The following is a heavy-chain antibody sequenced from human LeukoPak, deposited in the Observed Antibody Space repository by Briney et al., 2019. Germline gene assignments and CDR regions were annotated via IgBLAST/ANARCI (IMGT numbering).Heavy chain of an antibody. CDR1: GFTFSSYS. V-gene: IGHV3-21*01. Sequence: NPGGSLRLSCAASGFTFSSYSMNWVRQAPGKGLEWVSSISSSSSYIYYADSVKGRFTISRDNAKSSLYLQMNSLRAEDTAVYYCAREIETYYDFWSGYPNWFDPWGQGTLVTVSS. CDR2: ISSSSSYI. J-gene: IGHJ5*02. CDR3: AREIETYYDFWSGYPNWFDP. D-gene: IGHD3-3*01.